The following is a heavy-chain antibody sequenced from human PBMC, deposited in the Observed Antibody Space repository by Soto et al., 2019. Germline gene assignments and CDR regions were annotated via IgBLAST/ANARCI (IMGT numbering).Heavy chain of an antibody. J-gene: IGHJ5*02. V-gene: IGHV4-30-4*01. Sequence: PSETLSLTCTVSGGSISSGDYYWSWIHQPPGKGLEWIGYIYYSGSTYYNPSLKSRVTISVDTSKNQFSLKLSSVTAADTAVYYCARAPRHDWFDPWGQGTLVTVSS. CDR3: ARAPRHDWFDP. CDR2: IYYSGST. CDR1: GGSISSGDYY.